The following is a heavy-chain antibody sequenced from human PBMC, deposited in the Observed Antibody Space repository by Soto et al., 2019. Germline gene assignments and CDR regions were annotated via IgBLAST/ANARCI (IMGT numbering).Heavy chain of an antibody. V-gene: IGHV3-33*01. D-gene: IGHD3-10*01. Sequence: GGSLRLSCAASGFTFSSYGMDWVRQAPGKGLEWVAVIWYDGSNKYYADSVKGRFTISRDNSKNTLYLQMNSLRAEDTAVYYCARDLSVYYYGSGSYYKAGWFDPWGQGTLVTVSS. CDR2: IWYDGSNK. CDR3: ARDLSVYYYGSGSYYKAGWFDP. CDR1: GFTFSSYG. J-gene: IGHJ5*02.